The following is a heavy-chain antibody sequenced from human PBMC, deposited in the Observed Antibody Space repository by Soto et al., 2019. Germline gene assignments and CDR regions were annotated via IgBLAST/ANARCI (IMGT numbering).Heavy chain of an antibody. J-gene: IGHJ3*02. CDR2: IYYSGST. CDR1: GGSVSSGSYY. V-gene: IGHV4-61*01. Sequence: SETLSLTCTVSGGSVSSGSYYWSWIRQPPGKGLGWIGYIYYSGSTNYNPSLKSRVTISVDTSKNQFSLKLSSVTAADTAVYCCAREGYYDSSGYYYVPDAFDIWGQGTMVTVSS. CDR3: AREGYYDSSGYYYVPDAFDI. D-gene: IGHD3-22*01.